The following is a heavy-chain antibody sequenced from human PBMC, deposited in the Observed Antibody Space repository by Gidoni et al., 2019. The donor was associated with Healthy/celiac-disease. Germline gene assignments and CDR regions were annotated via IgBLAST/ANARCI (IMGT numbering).Heavy chain of an antibody. J-gene: IGHJ4*02. V-gene: IGHV3-23*01. CDR3: AKDIYYYDSSGSFSDY. Sequence: EVQLLESGGGLVQPGGSLRLSCAASVFTFSSYAMSWVRQAPGKGLEWVSAISGRGGSTYYADSVKGRFTISRDNSKNTLYLQMNSLRAEDTAVYYCAKDIYYYDSSGSFSDYWGQGTLVTVSS. CDR2: ISGRGGST. CDR1: VFTFSSYA. D-gene: IGHD3-22*01.